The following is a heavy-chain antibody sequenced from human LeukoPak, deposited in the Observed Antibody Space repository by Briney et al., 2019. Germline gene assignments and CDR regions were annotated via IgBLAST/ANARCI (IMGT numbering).Heavy chain of an antibody. CDR3: AKPHILRYFDWLPGN. D-gene: IGHD3-9*01. J-gene: IGHJ4*02. V-gene: IGHV3-30*02. Sequence: GGSLRLSCAASGFTFSSYGMHWVRQAPGKGLEWVAFIRYDGSNKYYADSVKGRFTISRDNSKNTLYLQMNSLRAEDTAVYYCAKPHILRYFDWLPGNWGQGTLVTASS. CDR1: GFTFSSYG. CDR2: IRYDGSNK.